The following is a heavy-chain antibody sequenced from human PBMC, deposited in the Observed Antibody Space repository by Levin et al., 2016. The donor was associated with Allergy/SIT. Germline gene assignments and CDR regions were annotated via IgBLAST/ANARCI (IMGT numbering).Heavy chain of an antibody. CDR2: IYPGDSDT. D-gene: IGHD6-13*01. Sequence: VRQMPGKGLEWMGIIYPGDSDTRYSPSFQGQVTISADKSINTAYLQWSSLKASDTAIYYCARLALGSSWSKFDYWGQGTLVTVSS. V-gene: IGHV5-51*01. J-gene: IGHJ4*02. CDR3: ARLALGSSWSKFDY.